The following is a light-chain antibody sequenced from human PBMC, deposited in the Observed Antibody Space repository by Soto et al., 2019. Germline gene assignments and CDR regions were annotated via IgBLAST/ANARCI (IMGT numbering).Light chain of an antibody. CDR3: SSYTSSNSYV. CDR2: DVS. Sequence: QSVLTQPASVSGSPGQSIAISCTGTSSVVGAYSSVSWYQQYPGKAPKLMIHDVSNRPSGVSDRFSGSKSGNTASLTISGLQAEDEADYYCSSYTSSNSYVFGSGTKATVL. V-gene: IGLV2-14*01. CDR1: SSVVGAYSS. J-gene: IGLJ1*01.